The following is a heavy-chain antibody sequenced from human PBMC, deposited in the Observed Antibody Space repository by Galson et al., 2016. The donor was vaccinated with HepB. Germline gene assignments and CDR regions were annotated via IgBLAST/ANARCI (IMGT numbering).Heavy chain of an antibody. J-gene: IGHJ4*02. CDR3: ARETPGDYFDY. Sequence: ETLSLTCAVSGASISTNHWWSWVRQPPGKGLEWIGQLYHTGSTNFNPSLRSRVTMIVDKSKNQFSLKLNSVTAADTAAYYCARETPGDYFDYWGQGSLVTVSS. CDR2: LYHTGST. V-gene: IGHV4-4*02. CDR1: GASISTNHW.